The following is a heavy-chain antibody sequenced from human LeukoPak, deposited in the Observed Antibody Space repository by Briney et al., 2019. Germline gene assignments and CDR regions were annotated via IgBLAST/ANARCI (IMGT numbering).Heavy chain of an antibody. CDR2: ISSSSSYT. V-gene: IGHV3-11*06. J-gene: IGHJ4*02. D-gene: IGHD6-19*01. CDR3: ARDLDGYSSLNYFDY. CDR1: GFTFSDYY. Sequence: PGGSLRLSCAASGFTFSDYYMSSIRQAPGKGLEWVSYISSSSSYTNYADSVKGRFTISRDNAKNSLYLQMNSLRAEDTAVYYCARDLDGYSSLNYFDYWGQGTLVTVSS.